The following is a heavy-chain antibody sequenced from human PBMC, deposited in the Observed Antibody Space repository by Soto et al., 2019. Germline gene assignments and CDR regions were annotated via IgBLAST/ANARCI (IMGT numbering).Heavy chain of an antibody. V-gene: IGHV4-59*01. D-gene: IGHD6-13*01. J-gene: IGHJ6*02. CDR2: TSHTGTT. Sequence: PSETLSLTCTVSGVSISSDYWTGIRQSPGKGLEWIAYTSHTGTTDYNPSLKSRVTISLDTSKNQFSLKLSSVTAADTAVYYCASSNIAAAGFYYYGMDVWGRGTTVTVSS. CDR1: GVSISSDY. CDR3: ASSNIAAAGFYYYGMDV.